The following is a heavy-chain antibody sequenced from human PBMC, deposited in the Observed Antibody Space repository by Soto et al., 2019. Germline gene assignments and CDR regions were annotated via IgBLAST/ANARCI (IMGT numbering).Heavy chain of an antibody. CDR2: ISYDGSNK. J-gene: IGHJ4*02. CDR3: AREAWSTGSYYFDY. V-gene: IGHV3-30-3*01. D-gene: IGHD1-26*01. CDR1: GFTFSSYA. Sequence: QVQLVESGGGVVQPGRSLRLSCAASGFTFSSYAMHWVRQAPGKGLEWVAVISYDGSNKYYADSVKGRFTISRDNSKNTLYPQMNSLRAEDTAVYYCAREAWSTGSYYFDYWGQGTLVTVSS.